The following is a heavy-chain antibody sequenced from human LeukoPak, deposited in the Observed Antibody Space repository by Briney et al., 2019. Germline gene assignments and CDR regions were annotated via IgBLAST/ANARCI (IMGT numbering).Heavy chain of an antibody. CDR3: ARDAGAKWELLEYYFDY. CDR2: INANSGGT. CDR1: GYTFTGYY. J-gene: IGHJ4*02. D-gene: IGHD1-26*01. V-gene: IGHV1-2*02. Sequence: ASVKVSCKASGYTFTGYYMHWVRQAPGQGLEWMGWINANSGGTNYAQKFQGRVTMTRDTSISTAYMELSRLRSDDTAVYYCARDAGAKWELLEYYFDYWGQGTLVTVSS.